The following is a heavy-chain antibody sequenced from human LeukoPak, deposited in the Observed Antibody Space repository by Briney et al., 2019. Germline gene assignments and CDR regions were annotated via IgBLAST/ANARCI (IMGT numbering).Heavy chain of an antibody. Sequence: GGSLRLSCAASGFTFSSYGMTWVRQAPGKGLEWVSYISSSSTIYYADSVKGRFTISRDNAKNSLYLQLNSLRAEDTAVYYCAKDERYCGGDCYSRPDYWGQGTLVTVSS. J-gene: IGHJ4*02. D-gene: IGHD2-21*02. CDR2: ISSSSTI. CDR1: GFTFSSYG. CDR3: AKDERYCGGDCYSRPDY. V-gene: IGHV3-48*01.